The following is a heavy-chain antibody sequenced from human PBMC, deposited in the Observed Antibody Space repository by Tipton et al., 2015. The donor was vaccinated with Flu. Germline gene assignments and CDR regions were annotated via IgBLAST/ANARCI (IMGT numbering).Heavy chain of an antibody. J-gene: IGHJ4*02. CDR3: ARLSYYDVDLKNFYFDY. V-gene: IGHV4-39*01. Sequence: LELIGSIYPSGTTYYNPSLKSRVTISVDTSKGQFSLMLRSVTAADTAVYYCARLSYYDVDLKNFYFDYWGQGALVTVSS. D-gene: IGHD3-10*02. CDR2: IYPSGTT.